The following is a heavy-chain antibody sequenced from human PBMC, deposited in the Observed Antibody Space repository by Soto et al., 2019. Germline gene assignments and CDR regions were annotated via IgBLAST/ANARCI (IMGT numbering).Heavy chain of an antibody. CDR1: GGSFSTYY. V-gene: IGHV4-34*01. D-gene: IGHD3-9*01. Sequence: SETLSLTCVVSGGSFSTYYYNWVRQSPGKGLEWIGEINHSGSNNYSPSLKSRVTMSLDTSKNQFSLKLTSVTAADTAVYYCARGGSNDWQVAFDIWGQGTRVTVSS. J-gene: IGHJ3*02. CDR3: ARGGSNDWQVAFDI. CDR2: INHSGSN.